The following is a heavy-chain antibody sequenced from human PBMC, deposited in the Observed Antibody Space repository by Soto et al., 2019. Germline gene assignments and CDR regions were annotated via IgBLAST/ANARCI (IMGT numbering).Heavy chain of an antibody. V-gene: IGHV1-2*02. CDR3: ARGGDIVGASYYYYYYGMDV. CDR1: GYTFTGYY. J-gene: IGHJ6*02. D-gene: IGHD1-26*01. CDR2: INPNSGGT. Sequence: GASVKVSCKASGYTFTGYYMHWVRQAPGQGLEWMGWINPNSGGTNYAQKFQGRVTMTRDTSISTAYMELSRLRSDGTAVYYCARGGDIVGASYYYYYYGMDVWGQGTTVTVSS.